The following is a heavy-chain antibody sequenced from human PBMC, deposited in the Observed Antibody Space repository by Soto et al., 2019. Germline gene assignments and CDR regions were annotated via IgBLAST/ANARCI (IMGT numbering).Heavy chain of an antibody. CDR1: GGSISPYY. CDR2: ISYSGST. CDR3: ARGGVSSSSGRHGNLFDS. J-gene: IGHJ4*02. D-gene: IGHD6-6*01. V-gene: IGHV4-59*01. Sequence: QVQLQESGPGLVMPAETLSLTCTVSGGSISPYYWSWIRQSPRKGLEWIGYISYSGSTNYNPSLEGRGTISAETSKHQCARKGISVTAADTAVYYWARGGVSSSSGRHGNLFDSWGQGTLVSVSS.